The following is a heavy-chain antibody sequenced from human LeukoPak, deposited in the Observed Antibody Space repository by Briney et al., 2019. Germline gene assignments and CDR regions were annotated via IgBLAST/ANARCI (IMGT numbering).Heavy chain of an antibody. J-gene: IGHJ3*02. CDR1: GFTFSSYS. Sequence: AGGSLRLSCAASGFTFSSYSMNWVRQAPGKGLEWVSSISSSSSYIYYADSVKGRFTISRDNAKNPLYLQMNSLRAEDTAVYYCARASAQGGDAFDIWGQGTMVTVSS. CDR2: ISSSSSYI. V-gene: IGHV3-21*01. CDR3: ARASAQGGDAFDI. D-gene: IGHD1-26*01.